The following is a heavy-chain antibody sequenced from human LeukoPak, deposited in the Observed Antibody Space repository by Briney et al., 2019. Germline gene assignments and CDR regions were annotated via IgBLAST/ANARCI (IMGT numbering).Heavy chain of an antibody. D-gene: IGHD1-26*01. J-gene: IGHJ4*02. CDR3: ARLRYTGTSQYYFDS. CDR1: GDSVSSFY. Sequence: SETLSLTCAVSGDSVSSFYWSWGRQSAGKGLEWIGRIYSKGTTKYNLSLKSRVTISLDQSKNQFSLYLSSVTAADTAVYFCARLRYTGTSQYYFDSWGQGFLVTVSS. V-gene: IGHV4-4*07. CDR2: IYSKGTT.